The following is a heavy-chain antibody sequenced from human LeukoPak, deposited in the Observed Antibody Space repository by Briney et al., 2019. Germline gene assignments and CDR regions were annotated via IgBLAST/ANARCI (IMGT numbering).Heavy chain of an antibody. D-gene: IGHD5-24*01. J-gene: IGHJ3*02. CDR3: AREMATIDAFDI. Sequence: ASVKVSCKASGYTFTGYYMHWVRQAPGQGLEWMGWINPNSGGTNYAQKFQGRVTMTRDTSISTAYMELSGLRSDDTAVYYCAREMATIDAFDIWGQGTMVTVSS. V-gene: IGHV1-2*02. CDR2: INPNSGGT. CDR1: GYTFTGYY.